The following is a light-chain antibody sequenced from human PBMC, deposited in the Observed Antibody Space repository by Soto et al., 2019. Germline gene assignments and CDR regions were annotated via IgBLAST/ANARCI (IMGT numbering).Light chain of an antibody. CDR1: ESVSSSY. CDR2: GAS. CDR3: QQYDNTPWT. V-gene: IGKV3-20*01. J-gene: IGKJ1*01. Sequence: EIVLTQSPGTLSLSPGERATLFCRASESVSSSYLAWYQQKPGQAPRLLIYGASSRASGTPDRFSGSGSGTACTGTAFTLAISGLEPEDSAVYYCQQYDNTPWTFGQGTKVEI.